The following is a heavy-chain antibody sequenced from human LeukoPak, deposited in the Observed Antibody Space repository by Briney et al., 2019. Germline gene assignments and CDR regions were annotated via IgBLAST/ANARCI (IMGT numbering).Heavy chain of an antibody. CDR2: VSSAGT. J-gene: IGHJ4*02. CDR3: AREINWDGIFVSIDY. V-gene: IGHV3-23*01. D-gene: IGHD7-27*01. Sequence: PGGSLRLSCAASGFTFSSNAMSWVRQAPGKGLDWVSAVSSAGTYYADSVKGRFAISRDNSKNTVYLQMNSLRAEDTAVYYCAREINWDGIFVSIDYWGQGSLVTVSS. CDR1: GFTFSSNA.